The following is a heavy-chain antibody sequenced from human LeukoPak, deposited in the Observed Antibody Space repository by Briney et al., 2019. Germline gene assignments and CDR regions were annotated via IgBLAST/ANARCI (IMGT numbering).Heavy chain of an antibody. CDR1: GFTFSSYA. D-gene: IGHD6-6*01. Sequence: GGSLRLSCAASGFTFSSYAMSWVRQAPGKGLEWVSLISWDGVSTYYADSVKGRFTISRDTSKNSLYLQMNSLRTEDTALYYCAKSAARLVSDYYYYMDVWGKGTTVTVSS. J-gene: IGHJ6*03. CDR2: ISWDGVST. CDR3: AKSAARLVSDYYYYMDV. V-gene: IGHV3-43*02.